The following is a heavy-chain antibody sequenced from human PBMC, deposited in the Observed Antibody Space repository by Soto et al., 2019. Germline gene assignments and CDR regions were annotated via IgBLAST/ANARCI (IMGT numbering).Heavy chain of an antibody. Sequence: PSETLSLTCTVSGDSISTDYWSWIRQSPGKGLEWIGFIYYGGSTNYNPSLKSRVTISVDTPKNQFSLKLSSVTAADTAVYYCASEDYGDYRLDYWGQGTLVTVSS. D-gene: IGHD4-17*01. CDR1: GDSISTDY. CDR3: ASEDYGDYRLDY. CDR2: IYYGGST. V-gene: IGHV4-59*08. J-gene: IGHJ4*02.